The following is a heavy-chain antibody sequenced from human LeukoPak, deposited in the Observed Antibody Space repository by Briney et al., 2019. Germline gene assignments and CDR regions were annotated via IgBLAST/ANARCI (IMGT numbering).Heavy chain of an antibody. CDR1: GGSISSYY. J-gene: IGHJ4*02. Sequence: SETLFLTCTVSGGSISSYYWSWIRQPPGKGLEWIGHIYTSGSTNYNPSLKSRVTISVDTSKNQFSLKVSSVTAADTAVYYCARTYSSSSHFDYWGQGTLVTVSS. V-gene: IGHV4-4*09. CDR3: ARTYSSSSHFDY. D-gene: IGHD6-6*01. CDR2: IYTSGST.